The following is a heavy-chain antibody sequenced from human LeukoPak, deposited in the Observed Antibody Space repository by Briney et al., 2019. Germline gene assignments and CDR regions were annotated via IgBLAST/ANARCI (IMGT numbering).Heavy chain of an antibody. CDR3: AIGCTKVTPRNLDY. Sequence: PGGSLRLSCAAPTFSFGNDWMRCGRQAPGKGLEWVANIKRDGSEKYYVDSVKGRFTISRDNAKNSLYLQMYRLRAEDTAVYYCAIGCTKVTPRNLDYWGQGTLVTVSS. CDR1: TFSFGNDW. CDR2: IKRDGSEK. D-gene: IGHD4-11*01. V-gene: IGHV3-7*05. J-gene: IGHJ4*02.